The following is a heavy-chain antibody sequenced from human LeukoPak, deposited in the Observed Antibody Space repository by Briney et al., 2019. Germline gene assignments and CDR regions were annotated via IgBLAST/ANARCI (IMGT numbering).Heavy chain of an antibody. CDR2: ISSSGSTI. CDR1: GFTFSDYY. V-gene: IGHV3-11*01. Sequence: GGSLRLSCAASGFTFSDYYMSWIRQAPGKGPEWVSYISSSGSTIYCADSVKGRFTISRDNAKNSLYLQMNSLRAEDTAVYYCARIDSGYYLGWIGYWGQGTLVTVSS. CDR3: ARIDSGYYLGWIGY. D-gene: IGHD3-22*01. J-gene: IGHJ4*02.